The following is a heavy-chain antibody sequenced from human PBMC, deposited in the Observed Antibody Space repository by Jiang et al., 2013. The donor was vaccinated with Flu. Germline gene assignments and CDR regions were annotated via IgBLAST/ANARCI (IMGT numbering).Heavy chain of an antibody. CDR2: ITGKTDGGSI. CDR1: GFTFNNAW. J-gene: IGHJ2*01. D-gene: IGHD3-10*01. Sequence: GGSLRLSCAASGFTFNNAWMSWVRQAPGKGLEWVGRITGKTDGGSIDYAAPVKGRFTISRDDSRDTLYLQMNSLQTEDTAMYYCTTESPLLVSLGELFGPRRSTTHYYFDLWGRGTLVTVSS. CDR3: TTESPLLVSLGELFGPRRSTTHYYFDL. V-gene: IGHV3-15*01.